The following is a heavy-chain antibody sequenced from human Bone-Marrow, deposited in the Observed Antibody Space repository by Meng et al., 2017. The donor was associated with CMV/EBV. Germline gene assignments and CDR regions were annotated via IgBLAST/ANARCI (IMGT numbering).Heavy chain of an antibody. CDR3: AKDKGVYCSSTSCSDLDY. J-gene: IGHJ4*02. D-gene: IGHD2-2*01. CDR2: IRYDGSKK. Sequence: GESLKISCAASGFTFSSYGMHWVRQAPGKGLEWVAFIRYDGSKKYYADSVKGRFTISRDNSKNTLYLQMNSLRAEDTAVYYCAKDKGVYCSSTSCSDLDYWGQGTLVTVSS. V-gene: IGHV3-30*02. CDR1: GFTFSSYG.